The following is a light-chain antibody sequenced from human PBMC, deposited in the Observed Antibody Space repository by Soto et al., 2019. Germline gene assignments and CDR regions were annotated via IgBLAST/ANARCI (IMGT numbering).Light chain of an antibody. V-gene: IGKV3-15*01. J-gene: IGKJ1*01. Sequence: EIVMTQSPATLSESPGERATLSCRASQSVSSKLAWYQQKPGQAPRLLIYGASTRATGIPARFSGSGSGTEFTLTISSLQSEDFAVYYCQQYNNWPRTFGQGTKVDI. CDR1: QSVSSK. CDR3: QQYNNWPRT. CDR2: GAS.